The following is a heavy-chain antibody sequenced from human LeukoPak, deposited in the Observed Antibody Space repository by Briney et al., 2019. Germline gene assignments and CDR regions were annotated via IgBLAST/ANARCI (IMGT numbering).Heavy chain of an antibody. CDR3: ARVDVVVVAATPKGYYYYGMDV. J-gene: IGHJ6*02. CDR1: GGSFSGYY. V-gene: IGHV4-34*01. Sequence: SETLSLTCAVYGGSFSGYYWSWIRQPPGKGLEWIGEINHSGSTNYNPSLKSRVTISVDTSKNQFSLKLSSVTAADTAVYYCARVDVVVVAATPKGYYYYGMDVWGQGTTVTVSS. CDR2: INHSGST. D-gene: IGHD2-15*01.